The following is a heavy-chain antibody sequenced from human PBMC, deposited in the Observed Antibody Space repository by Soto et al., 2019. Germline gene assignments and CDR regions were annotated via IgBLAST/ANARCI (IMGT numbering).Heavy chain of an antibody. J-gene: IGHJ3*02. CDR1: GFTFSSYG. CDR2: ISYDGSNK. V-gene: IGHV3-30*18. CDR3: ANAPYSSGWYFPRNHAFDI. D-gene: IGHD6-19*01. Sequence: QVQLVESGGGVVQPGRSLRLSCAASGFTFSSYGMHWVRQAPGKGLEWVAVISYDGSNKYYADSVKGRFTISRDNSKNTLYLQMNSLRAEDTAVYYCANAPYSSGWYFPRNHAFDIWGQVTMVTVSS.